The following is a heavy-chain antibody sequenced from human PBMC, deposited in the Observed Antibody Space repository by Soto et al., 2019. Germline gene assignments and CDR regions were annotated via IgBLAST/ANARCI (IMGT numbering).Heavy chain of an antibody. J-gene: IGHJ1*01. CDR2: ISAYNDNT. V-gene: IGHV1-18*01. CDR1: GYTFTSYG. CDR3: AIGQREYCSSTSCSLEYFHH. D-gene: IGHD2-2*01. Sequence: ASVKVSCKASGYTFTSYGITWVRQAPGQGLEWMGWISAYNDNTNYAQKLQGRVTMTTDTSTSTAYLELRSLRSDDTAVYYCAIGQREYCSSTSCSLEYFHHWGQGTLVTVSS.